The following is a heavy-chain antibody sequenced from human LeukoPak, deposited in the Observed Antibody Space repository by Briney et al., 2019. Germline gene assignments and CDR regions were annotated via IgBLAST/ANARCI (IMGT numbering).Heavy chain of an antibody. CDR2: INHSGST. CDR1: GGSFSGYY. D-gene: IGHD2-15*01. J-gene: IGHJ4*02. V-gene: IGHV4-34*01. Sequence: PSETLSLTCAVYGGSFSGYYWSWIRQPPGKGLEWIGEINHSGSTNYNPSLKSRVTISVDTSKNQFSLKLSSVTAADTAVYYCARGTWWHDYWGQGTLVTVSS. CDR3: ARGTWWHDY.